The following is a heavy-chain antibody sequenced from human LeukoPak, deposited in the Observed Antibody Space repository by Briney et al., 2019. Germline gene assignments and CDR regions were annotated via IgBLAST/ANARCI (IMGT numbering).Heavy chain of an antibody. V-gene: IGHV4-4*07. J-gene: IGHJ6*03. CDR1: GGSISSYY. CDR2: IYTSGST. Sequence: PSETLSLTCTVSGGSISSYYWSWIRRPPGKGLEWIGRIYTSGSTNYNPSLKSRVTMSVDTSKKQFSLKLSSVTAADTAVYYCARVRGSSGSYEYYHYMDVWGKGTTVTISS. CDR3: ARVRGSSGSYEYYHYMDV. D-gene: IGHD1-26*01.